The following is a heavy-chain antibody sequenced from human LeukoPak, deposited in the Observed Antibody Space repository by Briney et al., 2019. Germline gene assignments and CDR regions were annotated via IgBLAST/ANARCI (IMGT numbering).Heavy chain of an antibody. V-gene: IGHV3-23*01. J-gene: IGHJ4*02. CDR1: GFTFSNYW. CDR3: AKGVAVASPYYFDY. CDR2: ISGSGSST. D-gene: IGHD6-19*01. Sequence: PGGSLRLSCAASGFTFSNYWMGWVRQAPGKGLEWVSPISGSGSSTYYADSVKGRFTISRDNSKNTLYLQINSMRAEDTAVYYCAKGVAVASPYYFDYWGQGTLVTVSS.